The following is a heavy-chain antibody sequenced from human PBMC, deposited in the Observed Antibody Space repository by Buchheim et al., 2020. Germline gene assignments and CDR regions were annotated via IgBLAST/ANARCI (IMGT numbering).Heavy chain of an antibody. V-gene: IGHV3-74*01. CDR1: GFTFGSHW. CDR2: INTDESRT. J-gene: IGHJ4*02. Sequence: EVQLVESGGDLVQPGESLRLSCAASGFTFGSHWMEWVRQAPGKGLVWVSRINTDESRTYYADSVKGRFTISRDNAKNTLYLQMNSLRAEDTGVYYCAREDSGAFDYWGQGTL. CDR3: AREDSGAFDY.